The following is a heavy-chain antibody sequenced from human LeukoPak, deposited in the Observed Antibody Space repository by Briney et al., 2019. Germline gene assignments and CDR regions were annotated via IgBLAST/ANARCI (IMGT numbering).Heavy chain of an antibody. CDR3: ARALTGTFYWYFDL. Sequence: PSENLSLTCTVSGGSISSYYWRWLRQPPGQGLEWLGYIYYSGSTNYNPSLKSRVTISVDTSKNQFSLKLSSVTAADTAVYYCARALTGTFYWYFDLWGRGTLVTVSS. J-gene: IGHJ2*01. V-gene: IGHV4-59*01. CDR1: GGSISSYY. CDR2: IYYSGST. D-gene: IGHD1-7*01.